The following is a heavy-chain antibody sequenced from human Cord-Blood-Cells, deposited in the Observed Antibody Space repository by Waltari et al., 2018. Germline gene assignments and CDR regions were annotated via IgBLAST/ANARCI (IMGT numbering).Heavy chain of an antibody. CDR3: ARVCSSTSCYDY. Sequence: QVQLVHSGAEVTKPGASVKVLCKASGHTLPGYYMHWVRQAPGQGLEWMGWINPNSGGTNYAQKFQGRVTMTRDTSNSTAYMELSRLRSDDTAVYYCARVCSSTSCYDYWGQGTLVTVSS. V-gene: IGHV1-2*02. J-gene: IGHJ4*02. CDR2: INPNSGGT. CDR1: GHTLPGYY. D-gene: IGHD2-2*01.